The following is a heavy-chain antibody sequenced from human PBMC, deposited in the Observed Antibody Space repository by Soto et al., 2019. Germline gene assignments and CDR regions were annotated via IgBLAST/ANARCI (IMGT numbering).Heavy chain of an antibody. D-gene: IGHD3-22*01. J-gene: IGHJ4*02. CDR2: IIPIFGTA. Sequence: SVKVSCKASGGSFSSYAISWVRQAPGQGLEWMGGIIPIFGTANYAQKFQGRVTITADESTSTAYMELSSLRSEDTAVYYCASASLGVVVNKAPFDYWGQGTLVTVSS. V-gene: IGHV1-69*13. CDR1: GGSFSSYA. CDR3: ASASLGVVVNKAPFDY.